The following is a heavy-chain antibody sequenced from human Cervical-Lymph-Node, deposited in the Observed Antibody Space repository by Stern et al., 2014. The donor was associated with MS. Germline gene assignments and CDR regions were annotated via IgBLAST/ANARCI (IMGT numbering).Heavy chain of an antibody. CDR2: VSTYNGNT. CDR3: AREVYGDSRRFDS. J-gene: IGHJ4*02. Sequence: VQLVQSGPEVKKPGASVQVSCKASGYIFSSYGINWVRQAPGQGREWMGWVSTYNGNTNYAQKFQDRVTMTTDTSTNTAYMELRSLRSDDTAVYYCAREVYGDSRRFDSWGQGTLVTVSS. CDR1: GYIFSSYG. V-gene: IGHV1-18*01. D-gene: IGHD4-17*01.